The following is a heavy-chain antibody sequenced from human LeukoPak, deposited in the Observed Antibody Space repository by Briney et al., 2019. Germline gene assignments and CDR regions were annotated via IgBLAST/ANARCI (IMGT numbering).Heavy chain of an antibody. J-gene: IGHJ4*02. Sequence: SETLSLTCTVSGYSISSGYYWGWIRQPPGKGLEWIGSIYHSGSTYYNPSLKSRVTISVDTSKNQFSLKLSSVTAADTAVYYCARLGLTGYDPIPLDYWGQGTLVTVSS. CDR3: ARLGLTGYDPIPLDY. CDR1: GYSISSGYY. V-gene: IGHV4-38-2*02. CDR2: IYHSGST. D-gene: IGHD3-9*01.